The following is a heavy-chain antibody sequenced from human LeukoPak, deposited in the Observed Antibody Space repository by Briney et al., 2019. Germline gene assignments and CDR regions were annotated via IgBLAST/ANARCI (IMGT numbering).Heavy chain of an antibody. CDR2: IYYSGST. V-gene: IGHV4-39*01. CDR3: ARRGTVTTERFDY. CDR1: GGSISSSSYY. Sequence: PSETLSLTCTVSGGSISSSSYYWGWIRQPPGKGLEWIGSIYYSGSTHYNPSLKSRVTISVDTSKNQFSLKLSSVTAADTAVYYCARRGTVTTERFDYWGQGTLVTVSS. D-gene: IGHD4-11*01. J-gene: IGHJ4*02.